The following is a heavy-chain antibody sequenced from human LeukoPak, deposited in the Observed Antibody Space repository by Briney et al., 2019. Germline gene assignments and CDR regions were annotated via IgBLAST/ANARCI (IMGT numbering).Heavy chain of an antibody. CDR1: GGSISSGGYY. Sequence: SETLSLTCTVSGGSISSGGYYWSWIRQPPGKGLEWIGSIYYSGSTYYNPSLKSRVTISVDTSKNQFSLKLSSVTAADTAVYYCARLSSSSWYGMDVWGQGTTVTVSS. D-gene: IGHD6-13*01. CDR2: IYYSGST. V-gene: IGHV4-39*01. J-gene: IGHJ6*02. CDR3: ARLSSSSWYGMDV.